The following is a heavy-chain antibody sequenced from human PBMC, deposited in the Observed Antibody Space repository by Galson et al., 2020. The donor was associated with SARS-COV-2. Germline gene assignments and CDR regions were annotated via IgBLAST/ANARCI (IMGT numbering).Heavy chain of an antibody. CDR3: AREPLSGSYPP. Sequence: GGSLRLSCAASGFTVSSNYMSWVRHAPGKRLEWDSVIYSGGSTYYADSVKGRFTISRDNSKNTLYLQMNSLRAEDTAVYYCAREPLSGSYPPWGQGTLVTVSS. J-gene: IGHJ5*02. D-gene: IGHD1-26*01. V-gene: IGHV3-53*01. CDR2: IYSGGST. CDR1: GFTVSSNY.